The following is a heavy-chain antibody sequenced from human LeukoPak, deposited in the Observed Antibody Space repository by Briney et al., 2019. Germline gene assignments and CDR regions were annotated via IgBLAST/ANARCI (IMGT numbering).Heavy chain of an antibody. CDR2: IRYDGSNK. D-gene: IGHD5-24*01. CDR3: AKDEMATSPFDY. J-gene: IGHJ4*02. CDR1: GFTFSSYG. Sequence: GGSLRLSCAASGFTFSSYGMHWVRQAPGKGLEWVAFIRYDGSNKYYADPVKGRFTISRDNSKNTLYLQMNSLRAEDTAVYYCAKDEMATSPFDYWGQGTLVTVSS. V-gene: IGHV3-30*02.